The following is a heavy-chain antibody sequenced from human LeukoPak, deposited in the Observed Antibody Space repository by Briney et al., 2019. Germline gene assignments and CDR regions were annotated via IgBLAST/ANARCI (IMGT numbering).Heavy chain of an antibody. D-gene: IGHD2-2*02. V-gene: IGHV4-34*01. Sequence: SETLSLTCAVYGGSFSGYYWSWIRQPPGKGLEWIGEINHSGSTNYNPSLKSRVTISVDTSKNRFSLKLSSVTAADTAVYYCARGKAIFDYWGQGTLVTVSS. J-gene: IGHJ4*02. CDR1: GGSFSGYY. CDR3: ARGKAIFDY. CDR2: INHSGST.